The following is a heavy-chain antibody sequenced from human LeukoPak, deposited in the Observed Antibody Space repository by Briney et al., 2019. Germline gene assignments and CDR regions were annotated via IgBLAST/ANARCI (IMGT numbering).Heavy chain of an antibody. CDR3: ARSLHSSGWTFDY. J-gene: IGHJ4*02. CDR2: ISSSGSTI. V-gene: IGHV3-48*04. Sequence: PGGSLRLSCAASGFTFSSYGMHWVRQAPGKGLEWVSYISSSGSTIYYADSVKGRFTISRDNAKNSLYLQMNSLRAEDTAVYYCARSLHSSGWTFDYWGQGTLVTVSS. D-gene: IGHD6-19*01. CDR1: GFTFSSYG.